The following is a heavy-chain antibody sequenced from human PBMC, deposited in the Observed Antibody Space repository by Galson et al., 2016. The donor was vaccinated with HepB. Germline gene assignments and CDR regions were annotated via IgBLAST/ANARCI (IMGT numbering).Heavy chain of an antibody. CDR2: IYPGDSDS. V-gene: IGHV5-51*01. D-gene: IGHD5-18*01. Sequence: QSGAEVKKSGESLKISCSTSGYSFTNFWIAWVRQMPGKGLEWMGIIYPGDSDSRYSPSIQGQVIMSADTSVSTAYLTWNSLKASDTAMYYCARSSSIQGKFAFWGQGTLVTVSS. CDR3: ARSSSIQGKFAF. CDR1: GYSFTNFW. J-gene: IGHJ4*02.